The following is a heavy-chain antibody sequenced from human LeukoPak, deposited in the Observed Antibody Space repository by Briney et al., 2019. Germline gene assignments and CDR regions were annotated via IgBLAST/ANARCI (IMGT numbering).Heavy chain of an antibody. V-gene: IGHV1-2*02. CDR2: INPNSGGT. Sequence: SVKVSCKASGYTFTGYYMHWVRQAPGQGLEWMGWINPNSGGTNYAQKFQGRVTMTRDTSISTAYMELSRLRSDDTAVYYCARDAALEMATIGDYWGQGTLVTVSS. J-gene: IGHJ4*02. CDR1: GYTFTGYY. CDR3: ARDAALEMATIGDY. D-gene: IGHD5-24*01.